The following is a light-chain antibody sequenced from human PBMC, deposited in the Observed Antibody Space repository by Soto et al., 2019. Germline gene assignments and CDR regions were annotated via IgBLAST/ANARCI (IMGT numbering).Light chain of an antibody. CDR3: QQYNNWSPQS. Sequence: EIVMTQSPATLSVSPGERATLSCRASQSVNTNLAWYQQRLGQPPRLLIYAASARATGIPARFSGSGSGTEFSLTISSLQSEDFAVYYCQQYNNWSPQSFGGGTKVEIK. V-gene: IGKV3-15*01. CDR1: QSVNTN. CDR2: AAS. J-gene: IGKJ4*01.